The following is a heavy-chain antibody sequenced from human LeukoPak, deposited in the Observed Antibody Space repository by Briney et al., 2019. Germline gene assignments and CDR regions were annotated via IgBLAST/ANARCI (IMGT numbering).Heavy chain of an antibody. D-gene: IGHD3-22*01. Sequence: GGSLRLSCAASGFTFSDYYMSWIRQAPGKGLEWVSYISSSGSTIYYADSVKGRFTISRDNSKNTLYLQMNSLRAEDTAVYYCAREEYDSSGYGFDYWGQGTLVTVSS. CDR1: GFTFSDYY. CDR2: ISSSGSTI. V-gene: IGHV3-11*04. J-gene: IGHJ4*02. CDR3: AREEYDSSGYGFDY.